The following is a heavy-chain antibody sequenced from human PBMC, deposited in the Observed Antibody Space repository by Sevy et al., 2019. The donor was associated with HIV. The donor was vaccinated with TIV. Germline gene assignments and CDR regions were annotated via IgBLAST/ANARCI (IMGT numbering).Heavy chain of an antibody. CDR3: AKGPDYGDYVGWIDP. CDR2: ISGSGDST. J-gene: IGHJ5*02. CDR1: GFTFSSSA. V-gene: IGHV3-23*01. D-gene: IGHD4-17*01. Sequence: GGSLRLSCVASGFTFSSSAMSWVRQAPGKGLEWVSTISGSGDSTYFADSVTGRFTISRDNSKNTLYLQMDSLRAEGTAVYYCAKGPDYGDYVGWIDPWGQGTLVTVSS.